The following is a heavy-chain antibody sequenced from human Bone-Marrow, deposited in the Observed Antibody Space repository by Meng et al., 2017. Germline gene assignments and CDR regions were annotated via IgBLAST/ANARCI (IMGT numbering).Heavy chain of an antibody. CDR1: GFTISSYS. CDR2: ISSSSSYI. CDR3: ARQYGSGSYYKHIDY. V-gene: IGHV3-21*01. D-gene: IGHD3-10*01. Sequence: GESLKTSCAASGFTISSYSMNWVRQAPGKGLEWVSFISSSSSYIYYADSVKGRFTISRDNAKNSLYLQMNSLRAEDTAVYYCARQYGSGSYYKHIDYWGQGTLVTVSS. J-gene: IGHJ4*02.